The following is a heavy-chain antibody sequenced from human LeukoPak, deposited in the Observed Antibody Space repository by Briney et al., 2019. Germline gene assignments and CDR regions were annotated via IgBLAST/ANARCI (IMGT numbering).Heavy chain of an antibody. D-gene: IGHD3-9*01. J-gene: IGHJ3*02. CDR1: GGSFSGYY. V-gene: IGHV4-34*12. CDR3: ARGYDILTGQGGAFDI. CDR2: IIHSGST. Sequence: SDTLSLTCAVYGGSFSGYYWSWIRQPPGKGLEWIVEIIHSGSTNYTPSLKSRVTISEDTSKNQFSLKLSSVTAADTVVYNRARGYDILTGQGGAFDIWGQGTKVTVSS.